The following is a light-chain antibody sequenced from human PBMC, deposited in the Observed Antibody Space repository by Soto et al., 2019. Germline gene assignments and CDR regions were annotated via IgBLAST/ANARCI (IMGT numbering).Light chain of an antibody. J-gene: IGKJ4*01. V-gene: IGKV1-33*01. CDR2: DAS. Sequence: DIQMTQSPSSLSASVGDRVTITCQASRDIRKYLNWYQQKPGKAPKLLIYDASNLETGVTSRFSGSVSGTDFTFTISSLQSEDIATYYCQQYHTLVSFGGGTKVEIK. CDR1: RDIRKY. CDR3: QQYHTLVS.